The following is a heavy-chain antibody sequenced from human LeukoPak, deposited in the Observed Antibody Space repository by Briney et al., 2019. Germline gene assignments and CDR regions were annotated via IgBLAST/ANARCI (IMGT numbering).Heavy chain of an antibody. CDR2: ITVTGGST. CDR3: AKDHGTAVAGFYY. D-gene: IGHD6-19*01. V-gene: IGHV3-23*01. CDR1: GFSLSTYG. J-gene: IGHJ4*02. Sequence: PGGSLRLSCAASGFSLSTYGVSWVRQPPGKGLDWVSGITVTGGSTYYADSVKGRFTVSRDTSKNTLYLQMNSLRAEDTAIYYCAKDHGTAVAGFYYWGQGTLVTVSS.